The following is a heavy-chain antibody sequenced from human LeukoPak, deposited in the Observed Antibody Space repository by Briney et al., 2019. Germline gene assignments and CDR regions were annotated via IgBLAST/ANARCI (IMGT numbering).Heavy chain of an antibody. D-gene: IGHD3-22*01. CDR1: GFTFSSYS. J-gene: IGHJ5*02. Sequence: PGGSLRLSCAASGFTFSSYSMNWVRQAPGKGLEWVSSISSSSSYIYYADSVKGRFTISRDNAKNSLYLQMNSLRAEDTAVYYCARDLDPMSGWDYDSSVDWFDPWGQGTLVTVSS. V-gene: IGHV3-21*04. CDR2: ISSSSSYI. CDR3: ARDLDPMSGWDYDSSVDWFDP.